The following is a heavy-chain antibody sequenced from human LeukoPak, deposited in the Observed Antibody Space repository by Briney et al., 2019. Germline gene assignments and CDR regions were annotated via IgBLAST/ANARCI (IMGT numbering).Heavy chain of an antibody. D-gene: IGHD1-26*01. J-gene: IGHJ4*02. CDR2: IWYDGSNK. V-gene: IGHV3-33*01. CDR1: GFTFSSYG. Sequence: GGSLRLSCAASGFTFSSYGMHWVRQAPGQGLEWVAVIWYDGSNKYYADSVKGRSTISRDNSKSTLYLQMNSLTAEDTAVYYCARGGYSGTYYFDYWGQGTRVTVSS. CDR3: ARGGYSGTYYFDY.